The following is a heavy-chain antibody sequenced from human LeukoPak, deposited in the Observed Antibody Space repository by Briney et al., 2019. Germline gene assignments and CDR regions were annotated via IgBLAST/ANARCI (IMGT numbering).Heavy chain of an antibody. CDR2: IKQDGYEK. CDR3: ARDKIVGPTTLDY. Sequence: PGGSLRLSCAASGFTFSDYWMSWVRQTPVKGLEWVANIKQDGYEKYYVDSVKGRFTISRDNAKNSLYLQMNSLRADDTAVYYCARDKIVGPTTLDYWGQGTLVTVSS. V-gene: IGHV3-7*01. J-gene: IGHJ4*02. D-gene: IGHD1-26*01. CDR1: GFTFSDYW.